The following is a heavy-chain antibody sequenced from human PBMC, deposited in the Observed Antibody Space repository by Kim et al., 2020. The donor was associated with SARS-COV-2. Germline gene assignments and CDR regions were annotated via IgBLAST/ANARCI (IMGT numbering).Heavy chain of an antibody. CDR2: MNPNSGNT. D-gene: IGHD6-13*01. J-gene: IGHJ6*03. Sequence: ASVKVSCKASGYTFTSYDINWVRQATGQGLEWMGWMNPNSGNTGYAQKFQGRVTMTRNTSISTAYMELSSLRSEDTAVYYCARGRGQLVRRYYYYYMDVWGKGTTVTVSS. CDR3: ARGRGQLVRRYYYYYMDV. V-gene: IGHV1-8*01. CDR1: GYTFTSYD.